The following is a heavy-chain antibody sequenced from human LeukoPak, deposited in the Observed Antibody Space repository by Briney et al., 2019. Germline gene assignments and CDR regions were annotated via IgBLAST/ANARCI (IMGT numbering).Heavy chain of an antibody. CDR3: ARDYDYVWGSYPQPYGMDV. CDR1: GGSISSYY. V-gene: IGHV4-4*07. CDR2: IYTSGST. J-gene: IGHJ6*02. Sequence: PSETLSLTCTLSGGSISSYYWSWLRQPAGKGLEWIGRIYTSGSTNYNPSLKSRVTMSVDTSKPQFSLKLSSVTAADTAVYYCARDYDYVWGSYPQPYGMDVWGQGTTVTISS. D-gene: IGHD3-16*02.